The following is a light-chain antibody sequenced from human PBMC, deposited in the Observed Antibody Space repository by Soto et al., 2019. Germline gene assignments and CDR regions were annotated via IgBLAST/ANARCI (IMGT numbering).Light chain of an antibody. J-gene: IGKJ4*01. CDR3: QQYFSYPLT. CDR2: DAS. V-gene: IGKV1-8*01. Sequence: AIHMTRSPSSFSASTGDTITITCRASQGISTNLAWYQQKPGKAPKVLIFDASTLQSGVPSRFSGSGSGTDFTLTISCLQSEDFASYYCQQYFSYPLTFGGGTNVEIK. CDR1: QGISTN.